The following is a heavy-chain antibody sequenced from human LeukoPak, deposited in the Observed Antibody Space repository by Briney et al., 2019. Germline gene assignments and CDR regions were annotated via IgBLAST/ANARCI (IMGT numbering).Heavy chain of an antibody. V-gene: IGHV3-23*01. D-gene: IGHD2-8*01. CDR1: GFTFSSYA. CDR3: AKYLRYLDY. Sequence: PGGSLRLSCAASGFTFSSYAMSWVRQTLGKGLEWVSTITGSGGSTYYADSVKGRFTISRDNSKNTLDLQMNSLRAEDTAVYYCAKYLRYLDYWGQGTLVTVSS. CDR2: ITGSGGST. J-gene: IGHJ4*02.